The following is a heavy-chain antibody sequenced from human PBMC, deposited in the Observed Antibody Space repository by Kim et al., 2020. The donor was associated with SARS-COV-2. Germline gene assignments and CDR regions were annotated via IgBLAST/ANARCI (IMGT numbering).Heavy chain of an antibody. J-gene: IGHJ4*02. CDR3: AKEGLGSVVATAMGY. CDR2: ISGSGVST. CDR1: GFTFSSYA. D-gene: IGHD2-21*02. Sequence: GGSLRLSCAASGFTFSSYAMSWFRQAPGKGLEWVSAISGSGVSTYYADSVKGRFTISRDNSKNTLYLQMNSLRAEDTAVYYCAKEGLGSVVATAMGYWGQGTLVTVSS. V-gene: IGHV3-23*01.